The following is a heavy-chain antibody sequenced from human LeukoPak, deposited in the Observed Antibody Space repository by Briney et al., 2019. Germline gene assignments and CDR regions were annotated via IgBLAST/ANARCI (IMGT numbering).Heavy chain of an antibody. CDR1: GGSISSGGYY. Sequence: SETRSLTCTVSGGSISSGGYYWNWIRQHPGKGLEWIGYIYYSGSTYYNPSLKSRVTISVDTSKNQFSLKLSSVTAADTAVYCCARDQSGSGSYYYYYYGMDVWGQGTTVTVSS. CDR2: IYYSGST. J-gene: IGHJ6*02. CDR3: ARDQSGSGSYYYYYYGMDV. D-gene: IGHD3-10*01. V-gene: IGHV4-31*03.